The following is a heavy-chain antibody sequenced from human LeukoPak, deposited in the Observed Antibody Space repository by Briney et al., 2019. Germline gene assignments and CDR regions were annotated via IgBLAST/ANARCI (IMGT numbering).Heavy chain of an antibody. CDR3: ARETCSSTSCYSDY. CDR1: GFTFSSYA. V-gene: IGHV3-64*01. D-gene: IGHD2-2*01. J-gene: IGHJ4*02. Sequence: GGSLRLSGAASGFTFSSYAMHWVRQAPGKGLEYVSAISSNGGSTYYANSVKGRFTISRDNSKNTLYLQMGSLRAEDMAVYYCARETCSSTSCYSDYWGQGTLVTVSS. CDR2: ISSNGGST.